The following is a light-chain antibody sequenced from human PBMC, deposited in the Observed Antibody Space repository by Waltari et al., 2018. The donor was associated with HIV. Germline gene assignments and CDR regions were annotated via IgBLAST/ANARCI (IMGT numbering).Light chain of an antibody. J-gene: IGLJ3*02. Sequence: YVLTQPPSVSEAPGKTDRITCGGNEIGRKRWRGDQQKPGKAPVQVIYYDNDRPSGIPERFSGSNSGNTATLTISRVEAGDEADYFCQVWDSETDHWVFGGGTKLTVL. CDR1: EIGRKR. V-gene: IGLV3-21*04. CDR3: QVWDSETDHWV. CDR2: YDN.